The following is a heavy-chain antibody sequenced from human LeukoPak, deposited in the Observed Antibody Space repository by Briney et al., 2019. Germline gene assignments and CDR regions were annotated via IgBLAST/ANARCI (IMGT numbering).Heavy chain of an antibody. J-gene: IGHJ3*02. V-gene: IGHV4-59*12. CDR2: IHYSGNT. D-gene: IGHD1-14*01. CDR1: GGSISTYY. Sequence: SETLSLTCTVSGGSISTYYWNWIRQSPGKGLEWIGYIHYSGNTKYNPSLKSRVTMSVDTSKNQFSLKLSSVTAADTAMYYCARDIKGGGALDIWGQGTMVTVSS. CDR3: ARDIKGGGALDI.